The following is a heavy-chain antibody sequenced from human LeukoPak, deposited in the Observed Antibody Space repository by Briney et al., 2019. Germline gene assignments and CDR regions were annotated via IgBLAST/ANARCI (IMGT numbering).Heavy chain of an antibody. CDR1: GFTFSNYW. D-gene: IGHD6-13*01. J-gene: IGHJ4*02. CDR3: ARPGIAAALDY. V-gene: IGHV3-7*01. CDR2: IKPDGSAK. Sequence: SGGSLRLSCAASGFTFSNYWMSWVRQAPGKGLEWVANIKPDGSAKYYVDSVKGRFTISRDNAQNSLYLQMNSLRAEDTAVYYCARPGIAAALDYWGQGTLVTVSS.